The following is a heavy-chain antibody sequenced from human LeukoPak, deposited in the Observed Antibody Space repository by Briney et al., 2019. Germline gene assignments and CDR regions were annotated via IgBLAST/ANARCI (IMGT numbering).Heavy chain of an antibody. CDR2: ISYDGSNK. J-gene: IGHJ6*02. Sequence: GGSLRLSCAASGFTFSSYAMHWVRQAPGKGLEWVAVISYDGSNKYYADSVKGRFTISRDNSKNTLYLQMNSLRAEDTAVYYCAREPVVPAANYYYYYGMDDWGQGTTVTVSS. CDR1: GFTFSSYA. CDR3: AREPVVPAANYYYYYGMDD. D-gene: IGHD2-2*01. V-gene: IGHV3-30-3*01.